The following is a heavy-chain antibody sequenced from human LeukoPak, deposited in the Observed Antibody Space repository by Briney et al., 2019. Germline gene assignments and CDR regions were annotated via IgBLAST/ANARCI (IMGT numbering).Heavy chain of an antibody. CDR3: ASCGSWGADPLDPFDY. CDR1: GYSFTSYW. CDR2: IYPGDTDT. Sequence: GESLKISCKGSGYSFTSYWIGWVRQMPGKGLEWMGIIYPGDTDTRYSPSFQGQVTISADKSISTAYLQWSSLKASDTAMYYCASCGSWGADPLDPFDYWGQGTLVTVSS. V-gene: IGHV5-51*01. J-gene: IGHJ4*02. D-gene: IGHD3-16*01.